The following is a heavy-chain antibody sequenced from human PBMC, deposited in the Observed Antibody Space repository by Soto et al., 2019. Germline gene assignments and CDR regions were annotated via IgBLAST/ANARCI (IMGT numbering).Heavy chain of an antibody. CDR1: GFTFSSYA. Sequence: EVQLLDSGGGLVQPGGSLRLSCAGSGFTFSSYAMSWVSQAPGKGLEWVSGISGNGGNTYYTDSVKDRFTSSRDNSKNTLSLHMNSLRAEDTAVYYCAKGTMKVDYWGQGTLVTVSS. CDR2: ISGNGGNT. J-gene: IGHJ4*02. D-gene: IGHD3-22*01. CDR3: AKGTMKVDY. V-gene: IGHV3-23*01.